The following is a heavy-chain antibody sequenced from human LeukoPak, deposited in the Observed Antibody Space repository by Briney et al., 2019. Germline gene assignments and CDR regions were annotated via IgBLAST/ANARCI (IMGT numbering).Heavy chain of an antibody. V-gene: IGHV3-20*04. CDR2: INWNGGST. CDR3: ARVVYDILTGNRPLDY. CDR1: GFTFSSYG. J-gene: IGHJ4*02. Sequence: GGSLRLSCAASGFTFSSYGMSWVRQAPGKGLEWVSGINWNGGSTGYADSVKGRFTISRDNAKNSLYLQMNSLRAEDTALYYCARVVYDILTGNRPLDYWGQGTLVTVSS. D-gene: IGHD3-9*01.